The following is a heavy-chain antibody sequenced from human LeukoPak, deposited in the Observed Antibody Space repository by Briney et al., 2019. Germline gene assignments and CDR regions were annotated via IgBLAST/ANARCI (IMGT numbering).Heavy chain of an antibody. J-gene: IGHJ3*02. CDR2: ISYDGSNK. CDR1: GFTFSSYG. Sequence: GGSLRLSCAASGFTFSSYGMHWVRQAPGKGLESVAVISYDGSNKYYADSVKGRFTISRDNSKNTLYLQMNSLRAEDTAVYYCAKDQGGYCSGGSCAILWAFDIWGQGTMVTVSS. D-gene: IGHD2-15*01. V-gene: IGHV3-30*18. CDR3: AKDQGGYCSGGSCAILWAFDI.